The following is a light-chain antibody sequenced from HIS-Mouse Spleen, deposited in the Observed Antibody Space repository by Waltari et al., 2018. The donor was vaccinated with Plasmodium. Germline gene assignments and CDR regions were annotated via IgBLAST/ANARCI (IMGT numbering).Light chain of an antibody. J-gene: IGKJ5*01. V-gene: IGKV1-9*01. CDR3: QQLNSYPSIT. CDR2: AAS. CDR1: QGISSY. Sequence: IQLTQSPSFLSASVGARVTITCRANQGISSYLAWYQQKPGKAPKLLIYAASTLQSGVPSRFSGSGSGTEFTLTISSLQPEDFATYYCQQLNSYPSITFGQGTRLEIK.